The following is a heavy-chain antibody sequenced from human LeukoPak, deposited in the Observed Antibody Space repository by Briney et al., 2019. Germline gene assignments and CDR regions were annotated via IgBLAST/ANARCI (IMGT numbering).Heavy chain of an antibody. D-gene: IGHD4-17*01. V-gene: IGHV3-21*01. CDR2: ISSSSSYI. J-gene: IGHJ6*02. Sequence: PGGSLRLSCAASGFTFSSYSMNWVRQAPGKGLEWVSSISSSSSYIYYADSVKGRFTISRDNAKNSLYLQMNSLRAEDTAVYYCARDKRDYGDYYYYYGMDVWGQGTTVTVSS. CDR1: GFTFSSYS. CDR3: ARDKRDYGDYYYYYGMDV.